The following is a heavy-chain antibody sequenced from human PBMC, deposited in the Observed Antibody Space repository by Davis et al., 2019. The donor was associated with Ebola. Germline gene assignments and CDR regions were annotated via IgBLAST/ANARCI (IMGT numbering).Heavy chain of an antibody. J-gene: IGHJ5*02. D-gene: IGHD4-11*01. CDR1: GGSISSSSYY. CDR3: ARVGVYSNYVGWFDP. V-gene: IGHV4-39*07. Sequence: GSLRLSCTVSGGSISSSSYYWGWIRQPPGKGLEWIGSIYYSGSTYYNPSLKSRVTISVDTSKNQFSLKLSSVTAADTAMYYCARVGVYSNYVGWFDPWGQGTLVTVSS. CDR2: IYYSGST.